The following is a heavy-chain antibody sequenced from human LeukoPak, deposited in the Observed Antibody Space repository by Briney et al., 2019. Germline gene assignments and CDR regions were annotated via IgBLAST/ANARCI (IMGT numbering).Heavy chain of an antibody. J-gene: IGHJ3*02. V-gene: IGHV4-59*01. CDR2: IYYSGST. CDR3: ARDGVTDAFDI. D-gene: IGHD3-16*01. Sequence: PSETLSLTCTVSGGSISSYYWSWIRQPPGKGLEWIGYIYYSGSTNYNPSRKSRVTISVDTSKNQFSLKLSSVTAADTAVYYCARDGVTDAFDIWGQGTMVTVSS. CDR1: GGSISSYY.